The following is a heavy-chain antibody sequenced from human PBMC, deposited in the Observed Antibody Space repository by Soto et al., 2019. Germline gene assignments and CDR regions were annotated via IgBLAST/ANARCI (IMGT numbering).Heavy chain of an antibody. J-gene: IGHJ4*02. CDR3: ARDKITGLFDY. V-gene: IGHV4-34*01. CDR1: GGSFSGYY. CDR2: INHSGCT. D-gene: IGHD2-8*02. Sequence: QVQLQQWGAGLLKPSETLSLTCAVYGGSFSGYYWTWIRQPPGTGLEWIGEINHSGCTNYNPSLKSRATISVDPSKNQFSLKLTSVTAADTAVYYCARDKITGLFDYWGQGTLVTVSS.